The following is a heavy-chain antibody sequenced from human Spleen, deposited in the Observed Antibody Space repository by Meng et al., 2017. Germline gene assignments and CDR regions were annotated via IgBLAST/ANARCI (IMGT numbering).Heavy chain of an antibody. D-gene: IGHD5-24*01. Sequence: EVQLVESGGGLVKPGGSLRLSCAVSGFTFNNAWMSWVRQAPGKGLEWVSAISGGSGDTKLYADSVKGRFTISRDNSKSTLYLQMNSLRVDDTAVYHCARWTSHYDFWGQGTLVTVSS. CDR1: GFTFNNAW. V-gene: IGHV3-23*04. J-gene: IGHJ4*02. CDR2: ISGGSGDTK. CDR3: ARWTSHYDF.